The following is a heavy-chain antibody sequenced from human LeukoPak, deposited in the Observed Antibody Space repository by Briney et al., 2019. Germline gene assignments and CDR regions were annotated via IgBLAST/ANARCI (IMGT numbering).Heavy chain of an antibody. CDR3: AKDQGGSYVDY. D-gene: IGHD1-26*01. J-gene: IGHJ4*02. V-gene: IGHV3-74*01. CDR1: GFTFSKYE. Sequence: GGSLRLSCAASGFTFSKYEMHWVRQAPGKGLVWVSRINSDGSRTSYADSVKGRFTISRDNAKNTLYLQMNSLRAEDTAVYYCAKDQGGSYVDYWGQGTLVTVSS. CDR2: INSDGSRT.